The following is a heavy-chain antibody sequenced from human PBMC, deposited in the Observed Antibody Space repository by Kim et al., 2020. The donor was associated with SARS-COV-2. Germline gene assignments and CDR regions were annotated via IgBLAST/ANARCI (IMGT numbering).Heavy chain of an antibody. CDR3: ARPYYDSTETDAFDI. D-gene: IGHD3-22*01. Sequence: QKFQGRVTITADESTSTAYMEVSSLRSEDTAVYYCARPYYDSTETDAFDIWGQGTMATVSS. V-gene: IGHV1-69*01. J-gene: IGHJ3*02.